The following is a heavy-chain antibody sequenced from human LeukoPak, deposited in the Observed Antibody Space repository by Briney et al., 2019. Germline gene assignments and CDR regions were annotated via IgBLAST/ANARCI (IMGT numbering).Heavy chain of an antibody. D-gene: IGHD5-24*01. Sequence: GGSLRLSCAASGFTFDDYGMSWVRQAPGKGLEWVSGINWNGGSTGYADSVKDRFTISRDNAKNSLYLQMNSLRAEDTAVYYCAKEMATSKGDAFDIWGQGTMVTVSS. CDR2: INWNGGST. CDR3: AKEMATSKGDAFDI. CDR1: GFTFDDYG. J-gene: IGHJ3*02. V-gene: IGHV3-20*04.